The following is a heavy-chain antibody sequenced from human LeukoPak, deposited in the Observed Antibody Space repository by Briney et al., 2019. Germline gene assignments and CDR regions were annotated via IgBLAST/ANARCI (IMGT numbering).Heavy chain of an antibody. V-gene: IGHV4-4*09. CDR1: GGSISNYF. Sequence: AETLSLTCTVSGGSISNYFWSWVRQPPGKRLEWIANIFTSDNTNYNPSLKGRVTISLDTYKTQFSLRMSSVTAADTPVYYCAGHANTILRGVRGYGMDVWGQGNTVTVSS. D-gene: IGHD3-10*01. J-gene: IGHJ6*02. CDR2: IFTSDNT. CDR3: AGHANTILRGVRGYGMDV.